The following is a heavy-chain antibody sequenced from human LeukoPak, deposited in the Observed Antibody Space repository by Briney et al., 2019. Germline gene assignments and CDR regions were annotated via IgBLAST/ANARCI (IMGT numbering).Heavy chain of an antibody. CDR3: ATGAVVGDAFDI. Sequence: SQTLSLTCTVSGGPISSGGYYWSWIRQHPGKGLEWIGYIYYSGSTYYNPSLKSRVTISVDTSKNQFSLKLSSVTAADTAVYYCATGAVVGDAFDIWGQGTMVTVSS. CDR2: IYYSGST. J-gene: IGHJ3*02. CDR1: GGPISSGGYY. D-gene: IGHD1-26*01. V-gene: IGHV4-31*03.